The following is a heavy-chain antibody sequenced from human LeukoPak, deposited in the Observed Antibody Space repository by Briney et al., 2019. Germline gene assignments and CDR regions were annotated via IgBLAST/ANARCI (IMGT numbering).Heavy chain of an antibody. CDR3: ARATGYFVDY. V-gene: IGHV3-21*01. CDR2: ISSSSSYI. D-gene: IGHD3-9*01. J-gene: IGHJ4*02. CDR1: GFTFSSYS. Sequence: PGGSLRLSCAASGFTFSSYSMNWVRQAPGKGLEWVSSISSSSSYIYYADSVNGRFTISRDNAKNSLYLQMNSLRAEDTAAYYCARATGYFVDYWGQGTLVTVSS.